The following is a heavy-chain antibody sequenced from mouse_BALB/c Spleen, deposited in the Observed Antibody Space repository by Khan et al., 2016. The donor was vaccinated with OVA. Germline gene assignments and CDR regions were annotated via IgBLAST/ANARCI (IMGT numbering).Heavy chain of an antibody. D-gene: IGHD2-14*01. J-gene: IGHJ4*01. V-gene: IGHV9-4*02. CDR1: GYTFTTAG. CDR2: INTHSGVP. Sequence: QIQLVQSGPELKKPGETVRISCKASGYTFTTAGIQWVQKMPGKGLKWIGWINTHSGVPKYAEDFKGRFAFSLEISVNTAYLQITNLKNEDTAPYFCARGWAAYYRNDGGAMEYWGQGTSVTVSS. CDR3: ARGWAAYYRNDGGAMEY.